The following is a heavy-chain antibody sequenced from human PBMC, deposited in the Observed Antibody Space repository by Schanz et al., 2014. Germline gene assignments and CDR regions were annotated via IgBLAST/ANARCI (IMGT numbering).Heavy chain of an antibody. J-gene: IGHJ3*02. D-gene: IGHD3-10*01. Sequence: EAQLLESGGGLVQPGGSLRLSCAASGFTFRGYAMSWVRQAPGRGLEWVSIISGSGGSTYYADSVKGRFTISRDNSKNTLYLQMNSLRAEDTAVYYCAKGRFGELSAFDTWGQGTMVNVSS. V-gene: IGHV3-23*01. CDR3: AKGRFGELSAFDT. CDR1: GFTFRGYA. CDR2: ISGSGGST.